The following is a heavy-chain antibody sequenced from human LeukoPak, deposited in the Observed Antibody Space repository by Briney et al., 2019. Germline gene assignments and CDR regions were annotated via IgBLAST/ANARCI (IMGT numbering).Heavy chain of an antibody. V-gene: IGHV4-39*01. CDR2: IYYSGST. D-gene: IGHD3-3*01. CDR3: ASYNWSGYSPVDY. Sequence: SETLSLTCTVSGGSISSSSYYWGWIRQPPGTGLEWIGSIYYSGSTYYNPSLKSRVTISVDTSKNQFSLKLSSVTAADTAVYYCASYNWSGYSPVDYWGQGTLVTVSS. CDR1: GGSISSSSYY. J-gene: IGHJ4*02.